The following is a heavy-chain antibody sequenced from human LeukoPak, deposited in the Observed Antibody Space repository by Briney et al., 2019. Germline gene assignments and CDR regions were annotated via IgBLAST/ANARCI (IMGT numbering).Heavy chain of an antibody. CDR3: ARSAESSSWVEFDY. CDR2: INPNSGGT. Sequence: ASVKVSCKASGYTFTGYYMHWVRQAPGQGLEWMGWINPNSGGTNYAQKFQVRGTMTRDTSISTAYMELSRLRSDDTAVYYCARSAESSSWVEFDYXGQGTLVTV. D-gene: IGHD6-13*01. J-gene: IGHJ4*02. CDR1: GYTFTGYY. V-gene: IGHV1-2*02.